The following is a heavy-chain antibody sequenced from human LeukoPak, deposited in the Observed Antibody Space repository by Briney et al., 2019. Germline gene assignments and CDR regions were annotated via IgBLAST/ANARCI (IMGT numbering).Heavy chain of an antibody. J-gene: IGHJ4*02. CDR3: AKDQQVGAAAYYYDS. V-gene: IGHV3-30*18. CDR1: GFTFSRYG. D-gene: IGHD6-13*01. CDR2: IANDGKDK. Sequence: QPGRSLRLSCAASGFTFSRYGLHWVRQAPGKGLEWVAVIANDGKDKKYADSVKGRFSISRDNSKSTLYLQMNSLRAEDRGVYYCAKDQQVGAAAYYYDSWGQGTLATVPS.